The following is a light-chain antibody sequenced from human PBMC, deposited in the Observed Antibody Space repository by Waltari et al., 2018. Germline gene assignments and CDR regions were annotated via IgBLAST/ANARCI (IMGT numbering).Light chain of an antibody. CDR3: SSYTTSSAPGV. CDR2: EVS. J-gene: IGLJ1*01. V-gene: IGLV2-14*01. Sequence: QSAPTQPASVSGSPGQSITIPCSGTDRYVGAFDFVSWYQQHPGKAPHLIIYEVSKRPSGISNRFSASKSGNTASLTISGLQAEDEADYYCSSYTTSSAPGVFGTGTRVTVL. CDR1: DRYVGAFDF.